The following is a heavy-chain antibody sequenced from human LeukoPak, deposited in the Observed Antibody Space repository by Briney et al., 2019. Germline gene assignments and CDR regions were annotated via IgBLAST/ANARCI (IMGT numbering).Heavy chain of an antibody. D-gene: IGHD6-19*01. CDR2: IIPIFGTA. CDR3: ARGGQWLAYYFDY. CDR1: GGTFSSYA. V-gene: IGHV1-69*06. Sequence: SVKVSCKASGGTFSSYAISWVRQAPGQGLEWMGGIIPIFGTANYAQKFQGRVTITADKSTSTAHMELSSLRSEDTAVYYCARGGQWLAYYFDYWGQGTLVTVSS. J-gene: IGHJ4*02.